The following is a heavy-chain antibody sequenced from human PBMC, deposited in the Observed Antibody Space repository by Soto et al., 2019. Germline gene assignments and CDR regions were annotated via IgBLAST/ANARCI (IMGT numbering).Heavy chain of an antibody. CDR2: INHSGST. J-gene: IGHJ6*02. CDR3: ARFKTYSSSWYRGGGTHYYYGMDV. CDR1: GGSFSGYY. V-gene: IGHV4-34*01. Sequence: SETLSLTCAVYGGSFSGYYWSWIRQPPGKGLEWIGEINHSGSTNYNPSLKSRVTISVDTSKNQSSLKLSSVTAADTTVYYCARFKTYSSSWYRGGGTHYYYGMDVWGQGTTVTVS. D-gene: IGHD6-13*01.